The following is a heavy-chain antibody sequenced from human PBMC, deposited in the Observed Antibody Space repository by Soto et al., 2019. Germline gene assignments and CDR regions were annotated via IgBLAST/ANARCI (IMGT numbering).Heavy chain of an antibody. V-gene: IGHV1-46*01. J-gene: IGHJ4*02. CDR1: GYTFTPYY. CDR3: ARDFAAVDY. D-gene: IGHD6-13*01. CDR2: INPARGST. Sequence: QVQLVQSGAEVKKPGASVKLSCRTSGYTFTPYYIPWVRQAPGQGLEWLAIINPARGSTNYAEDFQGRVTLTMDTSTTTVYMELSGLRAEDTAIFYCARDFAAVDYWGQGTLVTVSS.